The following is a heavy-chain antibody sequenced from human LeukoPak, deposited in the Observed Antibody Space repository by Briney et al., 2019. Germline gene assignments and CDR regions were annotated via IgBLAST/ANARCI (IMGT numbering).Heavy chain of an antibody. V-gene: IGHV1-2*02. CDR2: INPNSGGT. J-gene: IGHJ4*02. D-gene: IGHD3-22*01. CDR1: GYTFTGYY. CDR3: ATPGYYFDGSGYYPLTY. Sequence: GASVKVSCKASGYTFTGYYMHWVRQAPGQGLEWMGWINPNSGGTNYAQKFQGRVTMTRDTSISTAYMELSRLRSDDTAVYYCATPGYYFDGSGYYPLTYWGQGTPVTVSS.